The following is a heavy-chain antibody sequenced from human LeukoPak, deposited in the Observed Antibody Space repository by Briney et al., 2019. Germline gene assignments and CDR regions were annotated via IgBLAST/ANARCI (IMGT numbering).Heavy chain of an antibody. V-gene: IGHV3-7*01. Sequence: GGSLRLSCAASGFTFNMYWMTWVRQAPGKGLESVAYINKDGSDKYYVDSVKGRFTVSRDNAKNSLYLQMNSLRAEDTAVYYCARDAGYGGNSDYWGQGTLVTISS. CDR3: ARDAGYGGNSDY. J-gene: IGHJ4*02. CDR2: INKDGSDK. CDR1: GFTFNMYW. D-gene: IGHD4-23*01.